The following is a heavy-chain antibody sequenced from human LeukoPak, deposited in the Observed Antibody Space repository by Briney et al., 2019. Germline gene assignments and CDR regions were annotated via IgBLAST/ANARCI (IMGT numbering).Heavy chain of an antibody. J-gene: IGHJ4*02. D-gene: IGHD6-13*01. CDR1: GFTVSNNY. CDR3: ARDAALNIAAAGPPTPFFDY. V-gene: IGHV3-21*01. CDR2: ISSSSSYI. Sequence: GGSLRLSCAASGFTVSNNYMNWVRQAPGKGLEWVSSISSSSSYIYYADSVKGRFTISRDNAKNSLYLQMNSLRAEDTAVYYCARDAALNIAAAGPPTPFFDYWGQGTLVTVSS.